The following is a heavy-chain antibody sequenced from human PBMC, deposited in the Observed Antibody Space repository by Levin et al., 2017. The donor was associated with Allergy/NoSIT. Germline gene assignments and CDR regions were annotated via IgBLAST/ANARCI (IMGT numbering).Heavy chain of an antibody. CDR1: GFTFSSYG. CDR2: IWYDGSNK. J-gene: IGHJ4*02. CDR3: ARVDWGGYYFDY. V-gene: IGHV3-33*01. D-gene: IGHD2-21*01. Sequence: LGESLKISCAASGFTFSSYGMHWVRQAPGKGLEWVAVIWYDGSNKYYADSVKGRFTISRDNSKNTLYLQMNSLRAEDTAVYYCARVDWGGYYFDYWGQGTLVTVSS.